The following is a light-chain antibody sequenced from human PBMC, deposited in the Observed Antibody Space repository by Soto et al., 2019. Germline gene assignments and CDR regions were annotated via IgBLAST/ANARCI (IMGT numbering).Light chain of an antibody. Sequence: EIVFTESPCTLSLSLGERATLSCRASQSISINYLAWYQQKPGQAPRLLIYGASSRASGIPDRFSGSGSGTDFTLTISRVEPEDFAVYYCQQFRSSPLTFGGGTKVDIK. V-gene: IGKV3-20*01. CDR3: QQFRSSPLT. CDR2: GAS. J-gene: IGKJ4*01. CDR1: QSISINY.